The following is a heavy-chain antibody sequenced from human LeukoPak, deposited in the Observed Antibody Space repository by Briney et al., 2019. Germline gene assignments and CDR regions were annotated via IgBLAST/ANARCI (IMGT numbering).Heavy chain of an antibody. CDR3: ARAPGFGELTDDY. Sequence: GGSLRLSCAASGFTVSSNYMSWVRQAPGKRLEWVSVIYSGGSTYYADSVKGRFTISRDNSKNTLYLQMNSLRADDTAVYYCARAPGFGELTDDYWGQGTLVTVSS. CDR1: GFTVSSNY. J-gene: IGHJ4*02. V-gene: IGHV3-53*01. D-gene: IGHD3-10*01. CDR2: IYSGGST.